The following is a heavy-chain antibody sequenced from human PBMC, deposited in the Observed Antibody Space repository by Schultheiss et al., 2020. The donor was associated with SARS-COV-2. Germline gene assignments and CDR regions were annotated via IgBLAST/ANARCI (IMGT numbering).Heavy chain of an antibody. D-gene: IGHD3-22*01. CDR1: GGTFSSYA. V-gene: IGHV1-46*01. Sequence: CMVSGGTFSSYAISWVRQAPGQGLEWMGIINPSGGSTSYAQKFQGRVTMTRDTSASTAYMELSSLRSDDTAVYYCARDGEGGYYPDGWFDPWGQGTLVTVSS. J-gene: IGHJ5*02. CDR2: INPSGGST. CDR3: ARDGEGGYYPDGWFDP.